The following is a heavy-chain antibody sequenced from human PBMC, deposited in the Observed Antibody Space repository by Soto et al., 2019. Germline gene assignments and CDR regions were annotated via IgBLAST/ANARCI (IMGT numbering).Heavy chain of an antibody. V-gene: IGHV3-48*02. CDR2: ISMSSNSI. CDR1: GFTFGFYS. Sequence: GGSLRLSCAASGFTFGFYSMNWVRQAPGKGLEWISYISMSSNSIYYADSVKGRFTISRDNAKNSLYLQMNSLRDEDTAVYYCARDGVVGAIAYFDYWGQGTLVTVSS. J-gene: IGHJ4*02. CDR3: ARDGVVGAIAYFDY. D-gene: IGHD1-26*01.